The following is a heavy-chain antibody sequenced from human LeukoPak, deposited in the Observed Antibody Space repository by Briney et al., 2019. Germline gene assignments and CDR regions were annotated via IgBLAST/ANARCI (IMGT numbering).Heavy chain of an antibody. J-gene: IGHJ4*02. CDR1: GGSFSGYY. CDR3: ASSEGQYYFDSSNYY. Sequence: SETLSLTCAVYGGSFSGYYWSWIRQPPGKGLEWIGEINHSGSTNYNPSLKSRVTISVDTSKNQFSLKLSSVTAADTAVYYCASSEGQYYFDSSNYYWGQGTLVTVSS. V-gene: IGHV4-34*01. CDR2: INHSGST. D-gene: IGHD3-22*01.